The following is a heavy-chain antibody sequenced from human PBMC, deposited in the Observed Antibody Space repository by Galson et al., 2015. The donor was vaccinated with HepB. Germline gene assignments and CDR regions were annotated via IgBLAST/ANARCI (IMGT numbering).Heavy chain of an antibody. V-gene: IGHV3-21*01. Sequence: SLRLSCAASGFTFSSYSMYWVRQAPGKGLEWVSSISSSSSYIYYADSVKGRFTISRDNAKNSLYLQMNSLRAEDTAVYYCARVGSGSYIPIGWYFDYWGQGTLVTVSS. D-gene: IGHD1-26*01. CDR1: GFTFSSYS. CDR3: ARVGSGSYIPIGWYFDY. J-gene: IGHJ4*02. CDR2: ISSSSSYI.